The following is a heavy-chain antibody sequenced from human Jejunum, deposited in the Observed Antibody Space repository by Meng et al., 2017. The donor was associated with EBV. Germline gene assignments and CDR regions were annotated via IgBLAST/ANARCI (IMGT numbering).Heavy chain of an antibody. V-gene: IGHV4-34*01. CDR2: INHGGGA. CDR3: ARLGGYASGTYYPIDP. CDR1: CGSFSYYY. Sequence: HVHPQLWGPGLVKPAESLSLSRAVYCGSFSYYYWTWLRHPPGKGLEWSGEINHGGGAIYNPSLKSRVTISVDTSKNQFSLKLSSVTAADTAVYYCARLGGYASGTYYPIDPWGQGTLVTVSS. D-gene: IGHD3-10*01. J-gene: IGHJ5*02.